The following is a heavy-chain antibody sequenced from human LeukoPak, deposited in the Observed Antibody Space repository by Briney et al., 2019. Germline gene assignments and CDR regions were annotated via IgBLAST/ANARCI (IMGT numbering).Heavy chain of an antibody. CDR1: GGSFSGYY. J-gene: IGHJ4*02. D-gene: IGHD6-19*01. Sequence: SQTLSLTCAVYGGSFSGYYWSWIRQPPGKGLEWIGEINHSGSTNYNPSLKSRVTISVDTSMNQFSLKLSSVTAADTAVYYCATQGPAVAGTRGYYWGQGTLVTVSS. V-gene: IGHV4-34*01. CDR3: ATQGPAVAGTRGYY. CDR2: INHSGST.